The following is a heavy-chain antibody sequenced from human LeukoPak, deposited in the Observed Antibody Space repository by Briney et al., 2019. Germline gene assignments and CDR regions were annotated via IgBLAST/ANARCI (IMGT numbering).Heavy chain of an antibody. D-gene: IGHD3-22*01. CDR2: ISGYNGYT. CDR3: ARDEARYSSGYYPNWFDP. Sequence: ALVKVSCKASGYTFTSYGISWVRQAPGQGLEWMGWISGYNGYTHYAHNLQGRVTMTTDTSTSTAYMELRSLRSDDTAVYYCARDEARYSSGYYPNWFDPWGQGTLVTVSS. CDR1: GYTFTSYG. J-gene: IGHJ5*02. V-gene: IGHV1-18*01.